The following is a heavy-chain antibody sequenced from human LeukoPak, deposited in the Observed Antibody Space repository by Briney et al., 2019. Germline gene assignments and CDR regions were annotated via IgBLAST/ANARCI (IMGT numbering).Heavy chain of an antibody. D-gene: IGHD3-22*01. CDR2: INPNSGGT. Sequence: GASVKVSCKASGYTFTGYYMHWVRQAPGQGLEWMGRINPNSGGTNYAQKFQGRVTMTRDTSISTAYMELSRLRSEDTAVYYCARSGYYYDSSGYYSTDYWGQGTLVTVSS. J-gene: IGHJ4*02. CDR1: GYTFTGYY. V-gene: IGHV1-2*06. CDR3: ARSGYYYDSSGYYSTDY.